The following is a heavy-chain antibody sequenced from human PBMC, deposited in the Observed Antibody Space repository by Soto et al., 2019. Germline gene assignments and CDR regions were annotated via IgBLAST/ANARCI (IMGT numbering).Heavy chain of an antibody. CDR2: IDHSGST. J-gene: IGHJ6*02. D-gene: IGHD7-27*01. CDR3: ARAGGETGYYGLDV. CDR1: GGSIISSNW. Sequence: SETLSLTCAFSGGSIISSNWWCWVRQHPGKGLEWIGEIDHSGSTTYKPSLKSRVTISVDKSKNQFSLKLSSVTAADTAVYYCARAGGETGYYGLDVWGQGTTVTVSS. V-gene: IGHV4-4*02.